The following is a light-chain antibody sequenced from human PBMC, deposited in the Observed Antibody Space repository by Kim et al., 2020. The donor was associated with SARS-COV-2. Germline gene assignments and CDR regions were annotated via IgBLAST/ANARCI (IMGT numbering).Light chain of an antibody. CDR1: QDISNY. V-gene: IGKV1-33*01. CDR2: DAS. Sequence: DIQMTQSPSSLSASVGDRVTITCQASQDISNYLIWYQQKPGKAPKLLIYDASNLETGVPSRFSGSGSGTYFTFTIASLLPEDVATYYCQQYDNLPLTFGGGTKVDIK. J-gene: IGKJ4*01. CDR3: QQYDNLPLT.